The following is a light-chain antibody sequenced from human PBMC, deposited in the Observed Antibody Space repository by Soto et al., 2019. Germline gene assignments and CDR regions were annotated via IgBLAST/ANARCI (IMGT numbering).Light chain of an antibody. CDR1: QSVSSSY. V-gene: IGKV3-20*01. Sequence: EIVLTQSPGTLSLSPGERATLSCRASQSVSSSYLAWYQQKPGQAPRLLIYGASSRGTGIPDRFRGSESGKVLTLTISILEPEDFAVYYCELYGSSRMYTFGQGTKLELK. CDR3: ELYGSSRMYT. CDR2: GAS. J-gene: IGKJ2*01.